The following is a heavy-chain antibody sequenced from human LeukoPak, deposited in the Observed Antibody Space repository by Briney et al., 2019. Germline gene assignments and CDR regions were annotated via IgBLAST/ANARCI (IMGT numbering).Heavy chain of an antibody. Sequence: GTSVKVSCKASGFTFTGSAMQWVRQARGQRLEWIGWIVVGSGNTDYAQKFQERVTITRDMSTSTAYMELSSLRSEDTAVYYCAASNSSSYYGMDVWGQGTMVTVSS. CDR3: AASNSSSYYGMDV. CDR2: IVVGSGNT. J-gene: IGHJ6*02. CDR1: GFTFTGSA. D-gene: IGHD6-13*01. V-gene: IGHV1-58*02.